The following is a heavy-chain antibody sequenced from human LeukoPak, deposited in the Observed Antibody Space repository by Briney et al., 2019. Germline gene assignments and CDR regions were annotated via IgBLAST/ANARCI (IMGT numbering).Heavy chain of an antibody. CDR2: IYNSGST. V-gene: IGHV4-59*01. Sequence: SETLSLTCTVSGGSISSYYWSWIRQPPGKGLEWIGYIYNSGSTNYNPSLKSRVTISVDTSKSQFSLKLSSVTAADTAVYYCAGSSYGSGSYYYYYGMDVWGQGATVTVSS. J-gene: IGHJ6*02. D-gene: IGHD3-10*01. CDR3: AGSSYGSGSYYYYYGMDV. CDR1: GGSISSYY.